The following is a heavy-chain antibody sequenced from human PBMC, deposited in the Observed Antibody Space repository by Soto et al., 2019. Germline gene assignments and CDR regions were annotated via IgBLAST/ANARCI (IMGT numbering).Heavy chain of an antibody. Sequence: ASVKVSCKASGYTFTSYDINWVRQATGQGLEWMGWMNPNSGNTGYAQKFQGRVTMTRNTSISTAYMELSSLRSEDTAVYYCARAGSSGITIFGVVTSIGSLDYWGQGTLVTVSS. CDR3: ARAGSSGITIFGVVTSIGSLDY. J-gene: IGHJ4*02. V-gene: IGHV1-8*01. CDR1: GYTFTSYD. CDR2: MNPNSGNT. D-gene: IGHD3-3*01.